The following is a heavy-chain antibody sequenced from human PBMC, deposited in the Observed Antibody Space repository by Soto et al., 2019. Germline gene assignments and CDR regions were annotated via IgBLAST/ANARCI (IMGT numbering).Heavy chain of an antibody. D-gene: IGHD6-25*01. J-gene: IGHJ6*02. V-gene: IGHV3-30*18. CDR2: ISNDGNNE. Sequence: QVLLVESGGGVVQPGRSLRLSCAASGFTFNNYGIHWVRQAPGRGLEWVAMISNDGNNEYYPDSVKGRFTISRDNSKNTLSLQMNSLRPEDTAVYYCAKDRGSGDYSFYGVDVWGQGTTVTVSS. CDR3: AKDRGSGDYSFYGVDV. CDR1: GFTFNNYG.